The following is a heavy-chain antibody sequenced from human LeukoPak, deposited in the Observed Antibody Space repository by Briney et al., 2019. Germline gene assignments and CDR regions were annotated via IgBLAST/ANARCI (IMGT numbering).Heavy chain of an antibody. CDR3: ARRNTAIVNDY. CDR1: GFTFSNYD. J-gene: IGHJ4*02. CDR2: ISGSGGST. D-gene: IGHD5-18*01. V-gene: IGHV3-23*01. Sequence: GGSLRLSCAASGFTFSNYDMSWFRQAPGRGLEWVSTISGSGGSTYYADAVKGRFTISRDNSKNTLYQQVNSLRAEDTAIHYCARRNTAIVNDYWGQGTLVTVSS.